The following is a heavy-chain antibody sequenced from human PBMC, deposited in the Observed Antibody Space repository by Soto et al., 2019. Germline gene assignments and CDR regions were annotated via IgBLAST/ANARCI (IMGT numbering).Heavy chain of an antibody. J-gene: IGHJ4*02. CDR3: ARLEDYGGNLRFDY. V-gene: IGHV4-34*01. Sequence: TSETLSLTCGVYGGSFSGYYWSWIRQPPGKGLQWIGEITHSGNTKYNPSLKSRVTISVDPSRNQFSLKLSSVTAADTAVYYCARLEDYGGNLRFDYWGQGTLVTVSS. CDR1: GGSFSGYY. D-gene: IGHD4-17*01. CDR2: ITHSGNT.